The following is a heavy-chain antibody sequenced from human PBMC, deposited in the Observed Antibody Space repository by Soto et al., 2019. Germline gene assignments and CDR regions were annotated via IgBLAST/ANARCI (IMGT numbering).Heavy chain of an antibody. CDR3: ARAGGITTPGTFDY. Sequence: PGGSLRLSCVASGSTVSPIYMSWVRQAPGKGLEWVSIIYTGGGTYYADSVEGRFTISRGDSKNTLYLQMNSLRAEDTAVYYCARAGGITTPGTFDYWGHGTLVTVSS. CDR1: GSTVSPIY. D-gene: IGHD6-13*01. J-gene: IGHJ4*01. CDR2: IYTGGGT. V-gene: IGHV3-53*01.